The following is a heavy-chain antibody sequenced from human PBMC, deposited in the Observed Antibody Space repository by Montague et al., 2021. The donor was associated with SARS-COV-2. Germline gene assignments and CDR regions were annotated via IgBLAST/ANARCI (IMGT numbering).Heavy chain of an antibody. V-gene: IGHV4-59*12. CDR3: ARGTAYDHVYY. D-gene: IGHD2-8*02. CDR2: THYSGTT. J-gene: IGHJ4*02. Sequence: SETLSLTCTVSGGSITRYSWTWIRQPPGKGLEWIGFTHYSGTTKYNPSLKSRLNMSLDTSKNQFSLTLNSVTAADTAIYYCARGTAYDHVYYWGQGAPVTVAS. CDR1: GGSITRYS.